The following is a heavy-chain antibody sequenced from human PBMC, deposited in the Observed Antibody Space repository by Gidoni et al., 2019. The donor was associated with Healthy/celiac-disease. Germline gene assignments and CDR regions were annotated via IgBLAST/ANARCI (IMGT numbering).Heavy chain of an antibody. CDR3: AGITMVRGVLYYGMDV. V-gene: IGHV3-9*01. CDR2: ISWNSGSI. CDR1: GFTFDDYA. Sequence: EVQLVESGGGLVQPGRSLSLSCAASGFTFDDYAMHWVRQAPGKGLEWVSGISWNSGSIGYADSVKGRFTISRDNAKNSLYLQMNSLRAEDTALYYCAGITMVRGVLYYGMDVWGQGTTVTVSS. D-gene: IGHD3-10*01. J-gene: IGHJ6*02.